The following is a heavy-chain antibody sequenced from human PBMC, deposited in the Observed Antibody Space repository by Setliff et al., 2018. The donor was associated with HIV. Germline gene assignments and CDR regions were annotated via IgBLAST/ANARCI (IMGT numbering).Heavy chain of an antibody. CDR2: IGSKAYGGTT. V-gene: IGHV3-49*04. CDR1: GFTFGDYA. D-gene: IGHD3-3*01. CDR3: TRDPAIWSGYPDGMDV. J-gene: IGHJ6*02. Sequence: GGSLRLSCTTSGFTFGDYAVSWVRQAPGKGLEWVGLIGSKAYGGTTEYAASVKGRFTISRDDSKSIAYLQMNSLKTEDTAVYYCTRDPAIWSGYPDGMDVWGQGTTVTVSS.